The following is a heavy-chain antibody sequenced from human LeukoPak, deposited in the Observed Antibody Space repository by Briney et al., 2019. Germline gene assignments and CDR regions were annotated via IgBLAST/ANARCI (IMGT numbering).Heavy chain of an antibody. V-gene: IGHV3-23*01. Sequence: GGTLRLSCAASGFIFSSHAMSWVRQAPGKGLEWVSSISGSGGSTYYADSVKGRFTISRDNSKNTLYLQMNSLRAEDTAVYYCAKDPDVVVVPATIPGHYWGQGTLVTVSS. CDR1: GFIFSSHA. CDR2: ISGSGGST. J-gene: IGHJ4*02. D-gene: IGHD2-15*01. CDR3: AKDPDVVVVPATIPGHY.